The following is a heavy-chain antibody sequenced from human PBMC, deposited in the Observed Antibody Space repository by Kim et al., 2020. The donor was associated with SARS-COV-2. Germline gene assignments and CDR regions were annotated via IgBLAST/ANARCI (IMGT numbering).Heavy chain of an antibody. CDR3: ARLFGYSRALDY. CDR2: IKQDGSQK. Sequence: GGSLRLSCAASGFIFSDYWMSWVRQAPGKGLEWVASIKQDGSQKYYMDSVKGRFTFSRDNAKNSLDLQMNSLRAEDTAVYYCARLFGYSRALDYWGLGIL. CDR1: GFIFSDYW. D-gene: IGHD4-4*01. J-gene: IGHJ4*02. V-gene: IGHV3-7*01.